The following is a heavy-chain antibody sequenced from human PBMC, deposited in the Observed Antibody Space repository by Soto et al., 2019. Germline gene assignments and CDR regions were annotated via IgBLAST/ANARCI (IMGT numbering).Heavy chain of an antibody. D-gene: IGHD4-4*01. Sequence: QVQLVESGGGVVQPGRSLRLSCAASGFTFSSYAMHWVRQAPGKGLERVAVISYDGSNKYYADSVKGRFTISRDNSKNSLYRQMNSLRAEDTAVYYCARPLWRDDYNWGYFDLWGRGTLVTVSS. CDR1: GFTFSSYA. J-gene: IGHJ2*01. CDR2: ISYDGSNK. CDR3: ARPLWRDDYNWGYFDL. V-gene: IGHV3-30*14.